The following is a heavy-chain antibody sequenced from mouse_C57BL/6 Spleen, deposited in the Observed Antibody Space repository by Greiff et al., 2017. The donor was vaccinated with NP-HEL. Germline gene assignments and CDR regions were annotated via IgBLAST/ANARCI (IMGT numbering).Heavy chain of an antibody. CDR1: GYTFTSYG. Sequence: QVQLKESGAELARPGASVKLSCKASGYTFTSYGISWVKQRTGQGLEWIGEIYPRSGNTYYNEKFKGKATLTADKSSSTAYMELRSLTSEDSAVYFCASGANWDVGYWGQGTTLTVSS. CDR3: ASGANWDVGY. D-gene: IGHD4-1*01. J-gene: IGHJ2*01. V-gene: IGHV1-81*01. CDR2: IYPRSGNT.